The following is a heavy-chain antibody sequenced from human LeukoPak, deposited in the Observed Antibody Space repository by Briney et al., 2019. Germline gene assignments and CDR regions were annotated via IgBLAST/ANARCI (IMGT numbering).Heavy chain of an antibody. J-gene: IGHJ4*02. D-gene: IGHD2-2*01. CDR2: INPSGGNT. V-gene: IGHV1-46*01. Sequence: ASVKVSCKASGYIFTSFYMHWVRQAPGQGLEWMGIINPSGGNTGYAQKFQGRVTMTRDTSTSTVYMELSSLRSEDTAVYYCVRLGSTSPGNWYKLFDQWGQGTLVTVSS. CDR1: GYIFTSFY. CDR3: VRLGSTSPGNWYKLFDQ.